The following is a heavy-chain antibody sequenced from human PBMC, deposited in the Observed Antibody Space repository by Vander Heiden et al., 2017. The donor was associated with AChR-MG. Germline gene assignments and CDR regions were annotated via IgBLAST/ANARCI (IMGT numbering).Heavy chain of an antibody. CDR3: ARGTELGAFYFDH. CDR1: AFICNNYD. Sequence: QVQLVEPRGGVVQHGRSLRLSYAASAFICNNYDLYWVLPAPGKGLEWVAVISYDGSNKYYEDSVQGRFTIFRDNSKNTLYLQMNTLTAEDTAVYYCARGTELGAFYFDHWGQGTLVTVSS. CDR2: ISYDGSNK. D-gene: IGHD3-16*01. V-gene: IGHV3-30*04. J-gene: IGHJ4*02.